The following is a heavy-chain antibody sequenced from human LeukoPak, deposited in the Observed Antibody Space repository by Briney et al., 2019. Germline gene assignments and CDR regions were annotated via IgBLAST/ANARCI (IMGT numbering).Heavy chain of an antibody. Sequence: SETLSLTCTVSGGSISSYYWSWIRQPPGKGLEWIGYIYYSGSTNYNPSLKSRVTISVDTSKNQFSLKLSSVTAADTAVYYCARHYYDSSGTDAFDIWGQGTMVTVSS. D-gene: IGHD3-22*01. CDR2: IYYSGST. CDR3: ARHYYDSSGTDAFDI. J-gene: IGHJ3*02. V-gene: IGHV4-59*08. CDR1: GGSISSYY.